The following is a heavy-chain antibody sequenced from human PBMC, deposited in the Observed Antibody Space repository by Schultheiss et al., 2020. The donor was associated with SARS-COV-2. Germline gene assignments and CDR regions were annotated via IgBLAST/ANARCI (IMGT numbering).Heavy chain of an antibody. CDR2: INHSGST. J-gene: IGHJ4*02. V-gene: IGHV4-61*08. Sequence: SETLSLTCTVSGGSISSGGYYWSWIRQPPGKGLEWIGEINHSGSTNYNPSLKSRVTISVDTSKNQFSLKLSSVTAADTAVYYCARGLRQVGATDYWGQGTLVTVSS. D-gene: IGHD1-26*01. CDR3: ARGLRQVGATDY. CDR1: GGSISSGGYY.